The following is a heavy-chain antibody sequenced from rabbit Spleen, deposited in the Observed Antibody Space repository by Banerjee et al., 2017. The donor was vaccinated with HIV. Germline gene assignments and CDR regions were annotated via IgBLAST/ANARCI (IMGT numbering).Heavy chain of an antibody. J-gene: IGHJ6*01. Sequence: QEQLEESGGGLVKPEGSLTLTCKASGIDFSSYYYMCWVRQAPGKGLEWIGCVDVGSSGFTYFASWAKGRFTISKTSSTTVTLQMTSLTAADTATYFCARDAASSFSSYGMDLWGPGTLVTVS. D-gene: IGHD8-1*01. CDR3: ARDAASSFSSYGMDL. V-gene: IGHV1S45*01. CDR2: VDVGSSGFT. CDR1: GIDFSSYYY.